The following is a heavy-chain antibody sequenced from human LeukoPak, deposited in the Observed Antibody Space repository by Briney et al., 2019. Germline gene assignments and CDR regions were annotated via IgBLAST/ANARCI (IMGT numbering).Heavy chain of an antibody. D-gene: IGHD2-15*01. CDR3: ARARRDCSGGSCYSYYFGF. CDR2: INRYGDST. J-gene: IGHJ4*02. Sequence: GGSLRLSCAASGFTFSSYAIHWVRQAPGKGLEFVSAINRYGDSTYYANSVKGRFTISRDDSKNTVYLQMGSLRAEDMAVYYCARARRDCSGGSCYSYYFGFWGQGTLVTVSS. CDR1: GFTFSSYA. V-gene: IGHV3-64*01.